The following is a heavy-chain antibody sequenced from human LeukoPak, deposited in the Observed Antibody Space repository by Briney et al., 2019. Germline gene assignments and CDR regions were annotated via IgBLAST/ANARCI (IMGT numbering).Heavy chain of an antibody. CDR1: GGSISSDGYS. Sequence: SETLSLTCAVSGGSISSDGYSWSWIRQPPGKGLEWIGYIYHSGSTYYNPSLKSRATISVDRSKNQFSLNLSSATAADTAVYYCARGSGGIYYGGIDYWGQGTLVIVSS. CDR3: ARGSGGIYYGGIDY. J-gene: IGHJ4*02. CDR2: IYHSGST. V-gene: IGHV4-30-2*01. D-gene: IGHD1-26*01.